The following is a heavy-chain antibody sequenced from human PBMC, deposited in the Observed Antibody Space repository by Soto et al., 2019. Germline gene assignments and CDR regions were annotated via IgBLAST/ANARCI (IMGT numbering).Heavy chain of an antibody. J-gene: IGHJ5*02. CDR2: INHSGST. CDR3: ARNLPIVGATSWFDP. CDR1: GGSFSGYY. D-gene: IGHD1-26*01. Sequence: QVQLQQWGAGLLKPSETLSLTCAVYGGSFSGYYWSWIRQPPGKGLEWIGEINHSGSTNYNPSLKSRGTVSVDTSKNQFSLKLSSVTAADTAVYYCARNLPIVGATSWFDPWGQGTLVTVSS. V-gene: IGHV4-34*01.